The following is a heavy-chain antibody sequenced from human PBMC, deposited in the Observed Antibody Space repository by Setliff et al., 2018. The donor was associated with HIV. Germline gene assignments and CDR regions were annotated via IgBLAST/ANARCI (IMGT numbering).Heavy chain of an antibody. CDR3: ASTVTTYYFDY. Sequence: SVKVSCKASGGAFSSYALSWVRQAPGQGLGWMGGIIPIFGTANYAQKFQGRVTITTDESTSTAYMELSSLRAEDTAVYYCASTVTTYYFDYWGQGTLVTVSS. CDR2: IIPIFGTA. V-gene: IGHV1-69*05. CDR1: GGAFSSYA. D-gene: IGHD4-17*01. J-gene: IGHJ4*02.